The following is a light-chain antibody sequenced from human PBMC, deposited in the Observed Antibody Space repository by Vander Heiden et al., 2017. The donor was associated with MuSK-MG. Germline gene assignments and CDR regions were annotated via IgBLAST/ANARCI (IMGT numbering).Light chain of an antibody. Sequence: EVVVTQSPGTLSVSPGERVTISCRASQSISRSLAWYQQKPGQPPRLLIYDASTRATGIPARFSGSGSGTEFTLTISSLQSEDFAVYYCQQYNNWPPYSFGQGTKLEIK. CDR1: QSISRS. CDR3: QQYNNWPPYS. J-gene: IGKJ2*03. V-gene: IGKV3-15*01. CDR2: DAS.